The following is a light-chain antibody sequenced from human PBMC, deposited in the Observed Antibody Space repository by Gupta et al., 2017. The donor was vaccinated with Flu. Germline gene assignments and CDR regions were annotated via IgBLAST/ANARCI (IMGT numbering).Light chain of an antibody. J-gene: IGKJ1*01. CDR1: QSISSY. CDR2: AAS. Sequence: DIQMTQSPSSLSASVGDRVTITCRASQSISSYLNWYQQKPGKAPKLLIYAASSWQSGVPSRFSGSGCGTDFTLTISSRQQEDFAAYYCQQNYSTPPWTFGQGTKVEIK. V-gene: IGKV1-39*01. CDR3: QQNYSTPPWT.